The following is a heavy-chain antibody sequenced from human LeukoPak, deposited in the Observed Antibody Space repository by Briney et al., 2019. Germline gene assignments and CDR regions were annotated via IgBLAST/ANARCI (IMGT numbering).Heavy chain of an antibody. CDR2: INHSGST. Sequence: SETLSLTCAVYGGSFSGYYWSWIRQPPGKGLEWIGEINHSGSTNYNPSLKSRVTISVDTSKNQFSLKLSSVTAADTAVYYCARTFSGSYLAYYGMDVWGQGTTVTVSS. D-gene: IGHD1-26*01. V-gene: IGHV4-34*01. CDR1: GGSFSGYY. CDR3: ARTFSGSYLAYYGMDV. J-gene: IGHJ6*02.